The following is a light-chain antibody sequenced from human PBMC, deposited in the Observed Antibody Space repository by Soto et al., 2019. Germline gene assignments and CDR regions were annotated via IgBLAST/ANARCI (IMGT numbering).Light chain of an antibody. V-gene: IGKV1-5*01. CDR2: DAS. J-gene: IGKJ1*01. CDR3: QQYNSYSWT. CDR1: QSISMW. Sequence: DIELTKSPSTLSASVGDRLTITCRASQSISMWLAWYQQKPGKAPKLLIYDASTLENGVPSRFRGSGSGTEFTLTISRVQPDDFKTYYCQQYNSYSWTFGQGTKVDIK.